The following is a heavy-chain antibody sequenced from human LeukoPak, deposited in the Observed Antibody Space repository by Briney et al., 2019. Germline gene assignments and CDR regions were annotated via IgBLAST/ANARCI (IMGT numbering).Heavy chain of an antibody. J-gene: IGHJ5*02. D-gene: IGHD6-6*01. Sequence: PSETLSLTCTVSGGPISSSSYYWGWIRQPPGKGLEWIGSIYYSGSTYYNPSLKSRVTISVDTSKNQFSLKLSSVTAADTAVYYCARQSAAARPRGWFDPWGQGTLVTVSS. V-gene: IGHV4-39*01. CDR1: GGPISSSSYY. CDR3: ARQSAAARPRGWFDP. CDR2: IYYSGST.